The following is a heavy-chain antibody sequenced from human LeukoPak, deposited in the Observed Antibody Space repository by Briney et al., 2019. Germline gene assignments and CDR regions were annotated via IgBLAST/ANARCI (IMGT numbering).Heavy chain of an antibody. J-gene: IGHJ4*02. D-gene: IGHD5-24*01. Sequence: SETLSLTCTVSGDSISSHYWSWIRQPPGKGLEWIGYISYTGGTNYNPSLKSRVTISVDTSKNQFSLKLSSVTAADTAVYYCATTRRDGYNWSYFDYWGQGTLVTVSS. CDR3: ATTRRDGYNWSYFDY. V-gene: IGHV4-59*11. CDR1: GDSISSHY. CDR2: ISYTGGT.